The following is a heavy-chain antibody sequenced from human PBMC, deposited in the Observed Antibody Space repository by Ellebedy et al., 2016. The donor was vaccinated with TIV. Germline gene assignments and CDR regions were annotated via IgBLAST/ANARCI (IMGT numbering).Heavy chain of an antibody. CDR2: IYPSDFYT. V-gene: IGHV5-10-1*01. D-gene: IGHD5-24*01. CDR3: TRHYPGDDFDI. J-gene: IGHJ3*02. Sequence: PGGSLRLSCKGSGSTFTNYWISWVRQMPGKGLEWMGRIYPSDFYTSYIPSLQGHVTISADMSLNSAYLQWSSLRASDTAMYFCTRHYPGDDFDIWGQGTRVAVSS. CDR1: GSTFTNYW.